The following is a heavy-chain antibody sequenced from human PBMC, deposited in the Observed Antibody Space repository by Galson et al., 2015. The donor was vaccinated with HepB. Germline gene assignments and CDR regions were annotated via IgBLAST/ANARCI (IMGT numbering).Heavy chain of an antibody. CDR3: TTPRHYCSSTSCYAGYYYYGMDV. CDR2: IKSKTDGGTT. J-gene: IGHJ6*02. CDR1: GFTFSNAW. V-gene: IGHV3-15*01. Sequence: SLRLSCAASGFTFSNAWMSRVRQAPGKGLEWVGRIKSKTDGGTTDYAAPVKGRFTISRDDSKNTLYLQMNSLKTEDTAVYYCTTPRHYCSSTSCYAGYYYYGMDVWGQGTTVTVSS. D-gene: IGHD2-2*01.